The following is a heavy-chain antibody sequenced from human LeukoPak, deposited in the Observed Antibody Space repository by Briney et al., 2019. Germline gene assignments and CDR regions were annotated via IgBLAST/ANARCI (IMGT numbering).Heavy chain of an antibody. Sequence: ASVKVSCKASGYTFTSYYMHWVRQATGQGLEWMGWMNPNSGNTGYAQKFQGRVTITRNTSISTAYMELSSLRSEDTAVYYCARGRLGYDFWSGYYTHYYYMDVWGKGTTVTVSS. V-gene: IGHV1-8*03. CDR2: MNPNSGNT. CDR3: ARGRLGYDFWSGYYTHYYYMDV. J-gene: IGHJ6*03. D-gene: IGHD3-3*01. CDR1: GYTFTSYY.